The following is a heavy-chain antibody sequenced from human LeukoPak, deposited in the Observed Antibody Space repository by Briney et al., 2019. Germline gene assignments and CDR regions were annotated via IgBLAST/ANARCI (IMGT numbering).Heavy chain of an antibody. J-gene: IGHJ6*03. Sequence: ASVKVSCKASGYTFTGHYMHWVRQAPGQGLEWMGWINPNSGGTNYAQKFQGRVTMTRDTSISTAYMELSRLRSDDTAVYYCARDWAERGYSGYDSIYYYYYMDVWGKGTTVTISS. D-gene: IGHD5-12*01. CDR2: INPNSGGT. CDR3: ARDWAERGYSGYDSIYYYYYMDV. CDR1: GYTFTGHY. V-gene: IGHV1-2*02.